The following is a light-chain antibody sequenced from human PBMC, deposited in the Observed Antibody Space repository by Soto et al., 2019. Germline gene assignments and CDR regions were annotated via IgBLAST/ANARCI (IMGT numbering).Light chain of an antibody. V-gene: IGLV4-69*01. CDR2: LNSDGSH. CDR3: QTWGTGIRGV. CDR1: SGHSSYA. Sequence: QLVLTQSPSASASLGASVKLTCTLSSGHSSYAIAWHQQQPEKGPRYLMKLNSDGSHSKGDGIPDRFSGSSSGAERYLTISSLQSEDVADYYCQTWGTGIRGVFGGGTNLTVL. J-gene: IGLJ2*01.